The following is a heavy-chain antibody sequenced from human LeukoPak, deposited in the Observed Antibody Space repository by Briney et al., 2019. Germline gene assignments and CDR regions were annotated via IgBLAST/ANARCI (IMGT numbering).Heavy chain of an antibody. CDR2: IRYDGSNK. D-gene: IGHD6-13*01. CDR1: GFTFSSYG. CDR3: AGLYSSSWYYYYYGMDV. Sequence: GGSLRLSCAASGFTFSSYGMHWVRQAPGKGLEWVAFIRYDGSNKYYADSVKGRFTISRDNSKNTLYLQMNGLRAEDTAVYYCAGLYSSSWYYYYYGMDVWGQGTTVTVSS. J-gene: IGHJ6*02. V-gene: IGHV3-30*02.